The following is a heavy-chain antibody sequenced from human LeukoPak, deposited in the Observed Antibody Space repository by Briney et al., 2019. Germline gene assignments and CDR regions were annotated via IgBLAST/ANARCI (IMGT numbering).Heavy chain of an antibody. Sequence: GGSLRLSCAASGFTFSDYYMSWIRQAPGKGLEWVSYISSSSSYTNYADSVKGRFTISRDNAKNPLYLQMNSLRAEDTAVYYCARDRVLLWFGELTYYGMDVWGKGTTVTVSS. CDR1: GFTFSDYY. CDR2: ISSSSSYT. CDR3: ARDRVLLWFGELTYYGMDV. J-gene: IGHJ6*04. D-gene: IGHD3-10*01. V-gene: IGHV3-11*06.